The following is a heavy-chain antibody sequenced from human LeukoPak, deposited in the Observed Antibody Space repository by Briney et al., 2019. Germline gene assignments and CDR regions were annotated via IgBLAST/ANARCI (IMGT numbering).Heavy chain of an antibody. CDR2: ISANNGNT. CDR1: GYTISSYG. Sequence: GASVKVSCKASGYTISSYGVSWVRQAPGQGLEWMGWISANNGNTNYAQKLQGRVTMTTDTSTSTAYMELRSLRSDDTAVYYCARDVAVAGGCDYWGQGTLVTDSS. V-gene: IGHV1-18*01. CDR3: ARDVAVAGGCDY. J-gene: IGHJ4*02. D-gene: IGHD6-19*01.